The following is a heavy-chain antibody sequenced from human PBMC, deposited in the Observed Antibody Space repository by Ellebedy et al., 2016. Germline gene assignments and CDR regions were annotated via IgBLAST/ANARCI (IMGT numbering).Heavy chain of an antibody. J-gene: IGHJ4*02. D-gene: IGHD6-13*01. CDR2: IDNIGST. Sequence: SETLSLTCIVSGSSITSYYWSWIRQSPGKGLEWIGYIDNIGSTNYNPSLKSRVTISVDTSKNQFSLKLSSVTAADTALYYCATSAVGISLVIEYWGQGILVTVSS. CDR1: GSSITSYY. V-gene: IGHV4-4*08. CDR3: ATSAVGISLVIEY.